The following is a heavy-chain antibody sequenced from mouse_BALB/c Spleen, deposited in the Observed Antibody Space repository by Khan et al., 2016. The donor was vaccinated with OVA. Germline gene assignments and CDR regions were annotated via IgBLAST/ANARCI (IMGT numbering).Heavy chain of an antibody. V-gene: IGHV5-9*02. J-gene: IGHJ3*01. CDR3: TRRSYYGNPWFTY. CDR2: ISSTGTYT. Sequence: EVELVESGGGLVKPGGSLKLSCEVSGFAFNSYDMSWVRQTPEKRLEWVATISSTGTYTYYPDSVKGRFTISRDTARNTLYLQMSSVRSEDTALYYCTRRSYYGNPWFTYWGQGTLLTVSA. D-gene: IGHD2-10*01. CDR1: GFAFNSYD.